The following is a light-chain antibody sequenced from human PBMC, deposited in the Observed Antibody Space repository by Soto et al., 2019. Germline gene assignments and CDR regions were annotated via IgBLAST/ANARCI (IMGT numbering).Light chain of an antibody. CDR3: SSYTSLNTLV. CDR1: SSDVGGYKF. J-gene: IGLJ2*01. Sequence: QSVLTQPASVSGSPGQSITISCTGASSDVGGYKFVSWYQQHPGKAPKLIIFEVSNRPSGVSNRFSGSKSGNTASLTISGLQAEDEAEYYCSSYTSLNTLVFGGGTQLTVL. V-gene: IGLV2-14*03. CDR2: EVS.